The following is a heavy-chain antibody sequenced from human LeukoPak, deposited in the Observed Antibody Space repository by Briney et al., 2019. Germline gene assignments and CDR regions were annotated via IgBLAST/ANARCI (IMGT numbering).Heavy chain of an antibody. J-gene: IGHJ3*02. CDR2: ISGGGTYI. CDR1: GFTFSKYN. Sequence: PGGSLRLSCVASGFTFSKYNMNWVRQAPGKGLEWVSSISGGGTYIYYADSLKGRFTISRDNAKNSLSLQMNSLRVEDTAVYYCARDPYYDFWSDYGTEAFDIWGQGTMVTVSS. CDR3: ARDPYYDFWSDYGTEAFDI. D-gene: IGHD3-3*01. V-gene: IGHV3-21*01.